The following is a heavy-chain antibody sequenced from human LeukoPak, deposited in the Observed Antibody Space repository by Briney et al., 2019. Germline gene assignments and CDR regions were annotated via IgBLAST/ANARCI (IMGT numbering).Heavy chain of an antibody. CDR1: GFTFSSYA. CDR2: ISYDGSNK. Sequence: GGSLRLSCAASGFTFSSYAMHWVRQAPGKGLEWVAVISYDGSNKYYAESVKGRFTISRDNSKNTLYLQMNSLRAEDTAVYYCAREGVAVAGELDYWGQGTLVTVSS. J-gene: IGHJ4*02. CDR3: AREGVAVAGELDY. V-gene: IGHV3-30-3*01. D-gene: IGHD6-19*01.